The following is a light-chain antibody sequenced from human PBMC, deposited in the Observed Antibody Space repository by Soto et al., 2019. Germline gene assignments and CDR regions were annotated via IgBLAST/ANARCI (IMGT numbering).Light chain of an antibody. CDR1: QTIRSNY. V-gene: IGKV3-20*01. Sequence: ETVLTQSPGTLSLSPGERATLSCRASQTIRSNYLAWYRQTPGEAPRLLIYGASHRATGIADRFSGSGSGTDFNLTISRLEPEDFALYYCQQYGSSTWTFGQGTKVEIK. J-gene: IGKJ1*01. CDR3: QQYGSSTWT. CDR2: GAS.